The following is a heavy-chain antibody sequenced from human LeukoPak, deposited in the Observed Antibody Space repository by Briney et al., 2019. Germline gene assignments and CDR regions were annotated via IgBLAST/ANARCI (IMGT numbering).Heavy chain of an antibody. CDR3: ARDHGIAAAGTFDY. Sequence: GSSVKVSCKASGGTFSSYAISWVRQAPGQGLEWMGGIIPIFVTANYAQKFQGRATITADESTSTAYMELSSLRSEDTAVYYCARDHGIAAAGTFDYWGQGTLVTVSS. D-gene: IGHD6-13*01. J-gene: IGHJ4*02. CDR1: GGTFSSYA. CDR2: IIPIFVTA. V-gene: IGHV1-69*01.